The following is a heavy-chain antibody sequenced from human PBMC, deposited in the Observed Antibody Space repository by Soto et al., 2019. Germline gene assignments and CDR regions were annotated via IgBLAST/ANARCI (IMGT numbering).Heavy chain of an antibody. J-gene: IGHJ4*02. V-gene: IGHV2-5*02. CDR1: GFSLTTRGVG. D-gene: IGHD3-22*01. CDR2: IYWDDDK. CDR3: EHTRWYNGSGFSHFDY. Sequence: QITLKESGPTVVKPTQTLTVTCTFSGFSLTTRGVGVGWIRQPPGKALEWLALIYWDDDKRYSPSLKSRLTTAKETSKNQAVLTVTNLAPVDSATYYCEHTRWYNGSGFSHFDYWGQGALVTVSS.